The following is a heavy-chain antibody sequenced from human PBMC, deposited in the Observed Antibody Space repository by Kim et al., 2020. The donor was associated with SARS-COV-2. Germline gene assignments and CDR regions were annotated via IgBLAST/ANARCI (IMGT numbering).Heavy chain of an antibody. V-gene: IGHV1-18*01. Sequence: ASVKVSCKASGYTFTSYGISWVRQAPGQGLEWMGWISAYNGNTNYAQKLQGRVTMTTDTSTSTAYMELRSLRSDDTAGYYFARGTGTTPWGYYYYGMDVWGQGTTVTVSS. CDR2: ISAYNGNT. CDR1: GYTFTSYG. CDR3: ARGTGTTPWGYYYYGMDV. D-gene: IGHD1-1*01. J-gene: IGHJ6*02.